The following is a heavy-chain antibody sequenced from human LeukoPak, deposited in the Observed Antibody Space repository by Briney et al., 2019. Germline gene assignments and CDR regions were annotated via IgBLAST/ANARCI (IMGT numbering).Heavy chain of an antibody. CDR1: GFTFRGAA. Sequence: GGSLRLSCAVSGFTFRGAAMTWVRQAPGKGLEWVSLISSSGNNAYYADSVKGRFTISRDNSKNTLSLQMNSLRVEDTAIYYCARDIQLSTWGLGTRVTVSS. CDR2: ISSSGNNA. V-gene: IGHV3-23*01. J-gene: IGHJ3*01. CDR3: ARDIQLST. D-gene: IGHD5-24*01.